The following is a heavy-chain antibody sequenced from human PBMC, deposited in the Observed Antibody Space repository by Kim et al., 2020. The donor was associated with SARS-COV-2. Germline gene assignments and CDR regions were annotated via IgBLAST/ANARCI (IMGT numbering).Heavy chain of an antibody. J-gene: IGHJ4*02. D-gene: IGHD7-27*01. CDR3: AKDPPNWGSGGYYFDY. CDR1: GFTFSSYA. CDR2: ISGSGGST. V-gene: IGHV3-23*01. Sequence: GGSLRLSCAASGFTFSSYAMSWVRQAPGKGLEWVSAISGSGGSTYYADSVKGRFTISRDNSKNTLYLQMNSLRAEDTAVYYCAKDPPNWGSGGYYFDYWGQGTLVTVSS.